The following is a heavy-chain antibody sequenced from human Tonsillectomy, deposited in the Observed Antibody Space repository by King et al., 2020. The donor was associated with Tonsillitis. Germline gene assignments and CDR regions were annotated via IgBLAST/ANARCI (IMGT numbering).Heavy chain of an antibody. Sequence: VQLVESGAEVKKPGASVKVSCKASGYTFTGYYIYWVRQAPGQGLEWMGWINPNSGDTKYTQKFQGRVTMTRDTSISTAYMELSRLRSDDTAVYFCARMKKQLIQDIYYFDYWVQGPLVTVSS. CDR3: ARMKKQLIQDIYYFDY. V-gene: IGHV1-2*02. J-gene: IGHJ4*02. CDR2: INPNSGDT. CDR1: GYTFTGYY. D-gene: IGHD6-13*01.